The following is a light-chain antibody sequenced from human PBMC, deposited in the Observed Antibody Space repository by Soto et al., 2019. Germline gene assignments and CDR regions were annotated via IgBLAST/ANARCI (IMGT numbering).Light chain of an antibody. CDR2: GNS. CDR3: DSCASSLGGVV. CDR1: SSNIGAGYD. V-gene: IGLV1-40*01. Sequence: QSVLTQPPSVSGAPGQRVTISCTGSSSNIGAGYDVHWYQQLPGTAPKLLIYGNSNRPSGVPDRFSGSKSGTSASLPITGLQGEDEADYYCDSCASSLGGVVLGGGTKLT. J-gene: IGLJ2*01.